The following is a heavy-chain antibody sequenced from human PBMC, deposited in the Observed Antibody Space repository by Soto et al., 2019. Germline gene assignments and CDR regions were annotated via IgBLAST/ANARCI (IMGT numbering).Heavy chain of an antibody. CDR3: VKDESINWYSGHFRH. D-gene: IGHD6-13*01. J-gene: IGHJ1*01. CDR2: INWNSGSI. CDR1: GFTFDDYA. V-gene: IGHV3-9*01. Sequence: GGSLRFSCAASGFTFDDYAMHWVRQVPGKGLEWVSGINWNSGSIGYGDSVKGRFAISRDNAKNSLHLQMNSLSAEDTAFYYCVKDESINWYSGHFRHWGQGTLVTVSS.